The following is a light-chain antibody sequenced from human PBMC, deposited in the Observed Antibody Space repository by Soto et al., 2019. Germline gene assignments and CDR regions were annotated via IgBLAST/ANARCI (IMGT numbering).Light chain of an antibody. Sequence: QSALIQPASVSGSPRQSITISCTGTSRDIGTYDLVSWYQQHPGKVPKLIIYDATKRPSGVSSRFSGSKSGTTASLTISGLQAEDEADYYCCSYAGYTTYVFGSGTKLTVL. CDR1: SRDIGTYDL. J-gene: IGLJ1*01. V-gene: IGLV2-23*01. CDR3: CSYAGYTTYV. CDR2: DAT.